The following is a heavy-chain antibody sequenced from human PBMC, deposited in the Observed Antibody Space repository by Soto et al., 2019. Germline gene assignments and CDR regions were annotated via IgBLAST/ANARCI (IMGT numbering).Heavy chain of an antibody. CDR1: GGTFSSYT. D-gene: IGHD3-10*01. Sequence: QVQLVQSGAEVKKPGSSVKVSCKASGGTFSSYTISWVRQAPGQGLEWMGRIIPILGIANYAQKFQGRVTSTADKSTSTAYMELSSLRSEDTAVYYCARDYYGSGSYYNPFDYWGQGTLVTVSS. J-gene: IGHJ4*02. V-gene: IGHV1-69*02. CDR3: ARDYYGSGSYYNPFDY. CDR2: IIPILGIA.